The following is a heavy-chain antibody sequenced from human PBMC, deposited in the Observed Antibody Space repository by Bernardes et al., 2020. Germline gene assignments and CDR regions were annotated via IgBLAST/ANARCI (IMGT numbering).Heavy chain of an antibody. CDR2: INPNSGGT. J-gene: IGHJ6*02. Sequence: ASVKVSCKASGYTFTGYYMHWVRQAPGQGLEWMGRINPNSGGTNYAQKFQGRVTMTRDTSISTAYMELSRLRSDDTAVYYCARNRAAAGSTRHYGMDVWGQGTTVTVSS. D-gene: IGHD6-13*01. CDR3: ARNRAAAGSTRHYGMDV. V-gene: IGHV1-2*06. CDR1: GYTFTGYY.